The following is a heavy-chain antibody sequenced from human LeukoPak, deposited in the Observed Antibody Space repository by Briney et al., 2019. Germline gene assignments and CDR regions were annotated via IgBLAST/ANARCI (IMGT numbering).Heavy chain of an antibody. J-gene: IGHJ4*02. CDR3: AREIGGGHHYFHS. CDR2: LYNDAFDSAT. Sequence: PGGSLRLSCAASGFTVSSNYMSWVRQATGKGLEWVSNLYNDAFDSATHYADSVKGRFTISRDNSQNTLYLQMNSLRAEDTAMYYCAREIGGGHHYFHSWGQGTPVTVSS. V-gene: IGHV3-53*01. D-gene: IGHD1-26*01. CDR1: GFTVSSNY.